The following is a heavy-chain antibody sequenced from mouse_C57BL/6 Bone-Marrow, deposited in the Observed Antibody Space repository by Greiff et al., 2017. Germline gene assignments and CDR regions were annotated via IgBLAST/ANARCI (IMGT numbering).Heavy chain of an antibody. Sequence: EVPLQQSGAELVRPGASVKLSCTASGFNIKDDYIHWVKQRPEQGLEWIGWIDPEIGDTEYASKFQGKATITSDTSSNTAYLQLSSLTSEDTAVYYCSSFDGNYFDFWGQGTPLTVAS. CDR1: GFNIKDDY. D-gene: IGHD2-3*01. CDR3: SSFDGNYFDF. J-gene: IGHJ2*01. CDR2: IDPEIGDT. V-gene: IGHV14-4*01.